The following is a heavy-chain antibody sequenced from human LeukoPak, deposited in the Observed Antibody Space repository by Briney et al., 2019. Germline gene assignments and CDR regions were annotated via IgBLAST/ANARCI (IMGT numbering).Heavy chain of an antibody. Sequence: GGSLRLSCAASGFTFSSYSMHWVRQAPGKGLEWLSSITSSSSYIYYADSVKGRFTISRDNPKNSLFLQMNSLRAEDTAVYYCARGSTVGDYWGQGTLVTVSA. CDR2: ITSSSSYI. J-gene: IGHJ4*02. D-gene: IGHD4-23*01. CDR1: GFTFSSYS. CDR3: ARGSTVGDY. V-gene: IGHV3-21*01.